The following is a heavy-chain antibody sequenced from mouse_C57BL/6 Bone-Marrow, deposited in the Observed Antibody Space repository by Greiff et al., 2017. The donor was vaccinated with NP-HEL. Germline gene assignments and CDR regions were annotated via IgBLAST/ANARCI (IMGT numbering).Heavy chain of an antibody. D-gene: IGHD2-1*01. CDR1: GYTFTDYE. CDR2: IDPETGGT. Sequence: VKLMESGAELVRPGASVTLSCKASGYTFTDYEMHWVKQTPVHGLEWIGAIDPETGGTAYNQKFKGKAILTADKSSSTAYMELRSLTSEDSAVYYCTRALYPYAMDYWGQGTSGTVSS. CDR3: TRALYPYAMDY. J-gene: IGHJ4*01. V-gene: IGHV1-15*01.